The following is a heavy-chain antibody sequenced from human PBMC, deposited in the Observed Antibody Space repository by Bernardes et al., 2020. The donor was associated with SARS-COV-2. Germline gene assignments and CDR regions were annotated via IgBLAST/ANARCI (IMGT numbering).Heavy chain of an antibody. J-gene: IGHJ6*02. D-gene: IGHD3-22*01. V-gene: IGHV1-2*02. Sequence: ASVTDSRKASLYTLTGYFMHWLRQAPGQGLEWMGWINPSSGGTNYAQKCQGRVTMTRDTSISTAYMELSRLRSDDTAVYYRAIPPTNYDKYGMDVWGQGTTVTVSS. CDR3: AIPPTNYDKYGMDV. CDR2: INPSSGGT. CDR1: LYTLTGYF.